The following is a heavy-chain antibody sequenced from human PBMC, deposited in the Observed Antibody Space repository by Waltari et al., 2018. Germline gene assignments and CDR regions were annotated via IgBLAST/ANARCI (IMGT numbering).Heavy chain of an antibody. CDR3: ATLYSSGWYVVY. CDR2: IKQDGSEK. CDR1: GFTFISSW. Sequence: EVQLVESGGGLVQPGGSLRLSCAASGFTFISSWMSWVRQAPGKGLEWVANIKQDGSEKYYVDSVKGRFTISRDNAKNSLYLQMNSLRAEDTAVYYCATLYSSGWYVVYWGQGTLVTVSS. V-gene: IGHV3-7*01. D-gene: IGHD6-19*01. J-gene: IGHJ4*02.